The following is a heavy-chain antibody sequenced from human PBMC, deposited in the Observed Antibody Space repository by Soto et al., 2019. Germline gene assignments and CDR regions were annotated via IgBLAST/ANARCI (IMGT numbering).Heavy chain of an antibody. CDR1: GFSLSTSGVG. J-gene: IGHJ4*02. CDR3: AHSTGPLAYCGGDCYSGHYFDY. V-gene: IGHV2-5*02. CDR2: IYWDDDK. Sequence: SGPTLVNPTQTLTLTCTFSGFSLSTSGVGVGWIRQPPGKALEWLALIYWDDDKRYSPSLKSRLTITKDTSKNQVVLTMTNMDPVDTATYYCAHSTGPLAYCGGDCYSGHYFDYWGQGTLVTVS. D-gene: IGHD2-21*02.